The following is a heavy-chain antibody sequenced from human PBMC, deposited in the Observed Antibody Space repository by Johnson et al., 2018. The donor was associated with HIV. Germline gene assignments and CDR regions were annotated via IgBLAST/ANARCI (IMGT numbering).Heavy chain of an antibody. CDR3: AKSLGQQLVVVDAFDI. CDR1: GFTFNSHG. Sequence: QMQLVESGGAVVQPGRSLRLSCAASGFTFNSHGMHWVRQAPGKGLEWVAFISYDESNNYYPDSVKGRFTISRDNSKSTLFLQMSILRGEDTGVYYCAKSLGQQLVVVDAFDITGQGTMVTVSS. V-gene: IGHV3-30*18. J-gene: IGHJ3*02. CDR2: ISYDESNN. D-gene: IGHD6-13*01.